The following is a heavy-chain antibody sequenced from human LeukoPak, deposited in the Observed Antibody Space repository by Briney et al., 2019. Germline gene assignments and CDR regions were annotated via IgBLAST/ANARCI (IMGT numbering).Heavy chain of an antibody. CDR2: IIPIFGTA. J-gene: IGHJ5*02. CDR3: ARDTKPMYYDFWSGYYTGGRSWFDP. D-gene: IGHD3-3*01. CDR1: GGTFSSYA. Sequence: SVKVSCKASGGTFSSYAISWVRQAPGQGLEWMGGIIPIFGTANYAQKFQGRVTITADESTSTAYMELSSLRSEDTAVYYCARDTKPMYYDFWSGYYTGGRSWFDPWGQGTLVTVSS. V-gene: IGHV1-69*13.